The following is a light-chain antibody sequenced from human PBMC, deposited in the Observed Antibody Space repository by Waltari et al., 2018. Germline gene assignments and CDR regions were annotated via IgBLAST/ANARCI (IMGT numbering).Light chain of an antibody. V-gene: IGLV4-69*01. CDR2: VNSDGSH. Sequence: QLVLTQSPSASASLGASVKLTCTLSSGHSTNIIAWHQQQPEKGPRYLMKVNSDGSHSKGDQIPDRFSGSSSGAEHYLTLSSLQAEDEADYYCQTGGHGTWVFGGGTKLTVL. J-gene: IGLJ3*02. CDR1: SGHSTNI. CDR3: QTGGHGTWV.